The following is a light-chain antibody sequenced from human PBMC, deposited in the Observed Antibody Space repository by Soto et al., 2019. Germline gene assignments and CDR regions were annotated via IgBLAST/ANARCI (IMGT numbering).Light chain of an antibody. J-gene: IGKJ3*01. CDR2: DAS. CDR3: QLRNNWPPEVT. V-gene: IGKV3-11*01. CDR1: QSVTTY. Sequence: EIVLTQSPATLSLSPGERATLSCRASQSVTTYLAWYQQKPGQAPRLLICDASNRATGIPARFSGSGSGTDFTLTISSLEPEDFAVYYCQLRNNWPPEVTFGPGTKVDIK.